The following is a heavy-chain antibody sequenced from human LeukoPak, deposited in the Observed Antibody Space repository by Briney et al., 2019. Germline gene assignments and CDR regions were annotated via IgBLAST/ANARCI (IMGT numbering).Heavy chain of an antibody. Sequence: ASVKVSCKASGYTFTGYYMHWVRQAPGQGLEWMGWINPNSGGTNYAQKFQGWVTMTRDTSISTAYMELSRLRSDDTAVYYCARGGYGSGSYFRRDPYYYGMDVWGQGTTVTVSS. J-gene: IGHJ6*02. V-gene: IGHV1-2*04. CDR3: ARGGYGSGSYFRRDPYYYGMDV. D-gene: IGHD3-10*01. CDR2: INPNSGGT. CDR1: GYTFTGYY.